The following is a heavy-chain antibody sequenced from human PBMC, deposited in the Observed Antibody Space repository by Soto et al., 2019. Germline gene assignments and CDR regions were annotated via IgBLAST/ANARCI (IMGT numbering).Heavy chain of an antibody. CDR1: GASMNSGAYY. V-gene: IGHV4-31*03. Sequence: QVQLQESGPGLVKPSQTLSLTCTVSGASMNSGAYYWSWVRQPPGKGLEWIGYIYHNGHTYNNPSLMSRVTMSLDTSKNQFSLKLNSVSAADTAVYYCARVSATGTRWFDPWGQGTLVTVSS. CDR3: ARVSATGTRWFDP. D-gene: IGHD6-13*01. CDR2: IYHNGHT. J-gene: IGHJ5*02.